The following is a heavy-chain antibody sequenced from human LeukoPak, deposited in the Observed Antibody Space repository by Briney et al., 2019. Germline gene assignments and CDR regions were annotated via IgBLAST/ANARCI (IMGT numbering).Heavy chain of an antibody. CDR2: ISYDGSNK. D-gene: IGHD3-3*01. Sequence: GRSLRLSCAASGFTFSSYAMHWVRQAPGKGLEWVAVISYDGSNKYYADSVKGRFTISRDNSKNTLFLQMNSLRAEDSAVYYCAKDGDFWNYRYRWFDPWGQGTLVTVSS. V-gene: IGHV3-30*04. J-gene: IGHJ5*02. CDR1: GFTFSSYA. CDR3: AKDGDFWNYRYRWFDP.